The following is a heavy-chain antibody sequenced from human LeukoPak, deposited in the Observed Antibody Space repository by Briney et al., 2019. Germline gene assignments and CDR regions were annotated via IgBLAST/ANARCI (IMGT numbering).Heavy chain of an antibody. J-gene: IGHJ6*03. Sequence: PSETLSLTFTVSGGSISSGSYYWSWIRQPAGKGLEWIGRIYTTGSTNYNPSLKSRDTISVDTSKNQFSLKLSSVTAADTAVYYCARVSFGSGYYNYMDVWGKGTTVTVSS. D-gene: IGHD3-10*01. CDR3: ARVSFGSGYYNYMDV. CDR1: GGSISSGSYY. V-gene: IGHV4-61*02. CDR2: IYTTGST.